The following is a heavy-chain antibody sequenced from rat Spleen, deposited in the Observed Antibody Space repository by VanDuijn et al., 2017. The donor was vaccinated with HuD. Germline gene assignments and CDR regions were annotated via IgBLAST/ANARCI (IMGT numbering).Heavy chain of an antibody. Sequence: EVQLVESGGGLVQPGSSLKLSCIASGFTFSNYGMTWVRQAPTKGLEWVTSLSNGGSNSYYGDSVKGRFTISRRNAKSTLYLQMNSLRSEDTAIYYCTRRGYLSDWYFDFWGPGTMVTVSS. CDR2: LSNGGSNS. J-gene: IGHJ1*01. CDR1: GFTFSNYG. V-gene: IGHV5S13*01. CDR3: TRRGYLSDWYFDF. D-gene: IGHD4-4*01.